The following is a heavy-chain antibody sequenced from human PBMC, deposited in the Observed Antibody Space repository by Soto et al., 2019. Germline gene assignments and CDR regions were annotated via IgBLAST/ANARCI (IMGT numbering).Heavy chain of an antibody. CDR2: ITSSGTTV. CDR3: ARGSSNWAYYFDF. V-gene: IGHV3-48*02. CDR1: GFTFSSYS. J-gene: IGHJ4*02. D-gene: IGHD6-13*01. Sequence: EVHLVESGGGLVQPGGSLRLSCAASGFTFSSYSLNWVLQAPGKGLEWVSYITSSGTTVYYADSVRGRFTISRDNAKNSLYLQMNSLRDDDTAVYYCARGSSNWAYYFDFWGQGTLVTVSS.